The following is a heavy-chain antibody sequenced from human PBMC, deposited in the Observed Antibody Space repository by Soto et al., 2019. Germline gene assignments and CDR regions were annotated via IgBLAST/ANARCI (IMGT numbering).Heavy chain of an antibody. D-gene: IGHD3-22*01. CDR3: ARTYDGSGPNSGGYAFDI. V-gene: IGHV4-59*01. Sequence: QVQLQESGPGLVKPSETLSLTCSVSGGSISSYYWSWIRQPPGKGLEWIAYIYYSGTSYNPSLKSRVSISLDKSKNQCSLKLSSVTAADTAVYYCARTYDGSGPNSGGYAFDIWGQGTMVTVSS. CDR1: GGSISSYY. J-gene: IGHJ3*02. CDR2: IYYSGT.